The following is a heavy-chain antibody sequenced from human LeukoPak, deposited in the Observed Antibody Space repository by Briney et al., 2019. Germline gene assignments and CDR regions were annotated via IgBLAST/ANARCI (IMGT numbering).Heavy chain of an antibody. D-gene: IGHD4-17*01. Sequence: PGGSLRLSCAASGFTFSDYYMSWIRQAPGKGLEWVSYISTSGNTIYYADSVKGRFTISRDNSKNMVYMQMNSLRAEDTAVYYCTKGAVTTYRAFDIWGQGTMVTVSS. J-gene: IGHJ3*02. V-gene: IGHV3-11*01. CDR1: GFTFSDYY. CDR3: TKGAVTTYRAFDI. CDR2: ISTSGNTI.